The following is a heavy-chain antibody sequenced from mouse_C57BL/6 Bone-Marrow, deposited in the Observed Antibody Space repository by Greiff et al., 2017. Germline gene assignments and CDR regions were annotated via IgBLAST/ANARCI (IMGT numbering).Heavy chain of an antibody. V-gene: IGHV1-82*01. CDR2: IYPGDGDT. J-gene: IGHJ4*01. Sequence: VKLMESGPELVKPGASVKISCKASGYAFSSSWMNWVKQRPGKGLEWIGRIYPGDGDTNYNGKFKGKATLTADKSSSTAYMQLSSLTSEDSAVYFCAREGSSGPYYAMDYWGQGTSVTVSS. D-gene: IGHD3-2*02. CDR1: GYAFSSSW. CDR3: AREGSSGPYYAMDY.